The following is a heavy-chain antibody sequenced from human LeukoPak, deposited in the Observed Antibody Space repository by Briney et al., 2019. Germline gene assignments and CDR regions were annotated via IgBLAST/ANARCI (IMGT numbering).Heavy chain of an antibody. CDR1: GYTFTSYD. CDR2: MNPNSGNT. V-gene: IGHV1-8*01. D-gene: IGHD6-13*01. Sequence: ASVKVSCKASGYTFTSYDINWVRQATGQGLEWIGWMNPNSGNTGYAQKFQGRVTMTRNTSISTAYMELSSLRSEDTAVYYCARGRSSSSWSSYYYYYYMDVWGKGTTVTVSS. CDR3: ARGRSSSSWSSYYYYYYMDV. J-gene: IGHJ6*03.